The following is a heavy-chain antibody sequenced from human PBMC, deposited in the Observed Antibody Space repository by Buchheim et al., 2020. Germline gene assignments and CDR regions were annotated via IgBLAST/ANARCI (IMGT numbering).Heavy chain of an antibody. CDR1: GFTFSNYW. CDR2: TTSDGSST. V-gene: IGHV3-74*01. Sequence: EVQLVESGGGLVQPGGSLRLSCAASGFTFSNYWMHWVRQAPGKGLVWVSRTTSDGSSTNSADSVKGRFTISRDNATKKIYLQMNSLRAEDTAVYYCAGGSSTWSQYWGQGTL. J-gene: IGHJ4*02. D-gene: IGHD6-13*01. CDR3: AGGSSTWSQY.